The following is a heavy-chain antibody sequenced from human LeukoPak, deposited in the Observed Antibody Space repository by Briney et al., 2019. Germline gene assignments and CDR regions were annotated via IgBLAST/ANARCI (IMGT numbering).Heavy chain of an antibody. D-gene: IGHD4-11*01. CDR3: ARGVSWSFDY. CDR1: GFTFSSYW. J-gene: IGHJ4*02. Sequence: GGSLRLSCAASGFTFSSYWMSWVRQAPGKGLGWVANIKQDGSEEYYVDSVKGRFTISRDNAKNSLFLQMNSLRDDDTAVYYCARGVSWSFDYWGQGTLVTVSS. CDR2: IKQDGSEE. V-gene: IGHV3-7*04.